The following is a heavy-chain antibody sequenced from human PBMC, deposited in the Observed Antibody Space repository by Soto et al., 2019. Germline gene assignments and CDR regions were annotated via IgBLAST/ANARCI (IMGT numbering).Heavy chain of an antibody. CDR1: GGTFSSYT. D-gene: IGHD2-2*01. V-gene: IGHV1-69*02. CDR3: ARKRGPYCSSTSCYYDAFDI. CDR2: IIPILGIA. Sequence: SVKVSCKASGGTFSSYTISWVRQAPGQGLGWMGRIIPILGIANYAQKFQGRVTITADKSTSTAYMELSSLRSEDTAVYYCARKRGPYCSSTSCYYDAFDIWGQGTMVTVSS. J-gene: IGHJ3*02.